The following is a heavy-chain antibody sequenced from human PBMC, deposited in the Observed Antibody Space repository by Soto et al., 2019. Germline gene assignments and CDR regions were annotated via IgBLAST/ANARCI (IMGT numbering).Heavy chain of an antibody. CDR1: GGSISSYY. Sequence: QVHLQESGPGLVKPSETLSLTCTVSGGSISSYYWSWIRQPPGKGLEWIGYIYYSGSTNYNPSLKSRVTISVDTSKNQFSLKLSSVTAADTAVYYCARGRTTTVTTLAYFDYWGQGTLVTVSS. CDR2: IYYSGST. D-gene: IGHD4-17*01. V-gene: IGHV4-59*01. J-gene: IGHJ4*02. CDR3: ARGRTTTVTTLAYFDY.